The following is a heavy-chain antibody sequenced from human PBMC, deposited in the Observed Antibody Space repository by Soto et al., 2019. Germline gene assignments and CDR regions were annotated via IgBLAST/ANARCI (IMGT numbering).Heavy chain of an antibody. Sequence: PSETLSLTCTVSGGSISGYYWSWIRHPPGKGLEWIGYIYYSGTTSYNPSLNSRVTMSVDTSKNQFSLKVNSVAAADTAVYYCARESYYGSGATVVAYWGQGTLVTVSS. V-gene: IGHV4-59*01. CDR1: GGSISGYY. CDR3: ARESYYGSGATVVAY. J-gene: IGHJ4*02. D-gene: IGHD3-10*01. CDR2: IYYSGTT.